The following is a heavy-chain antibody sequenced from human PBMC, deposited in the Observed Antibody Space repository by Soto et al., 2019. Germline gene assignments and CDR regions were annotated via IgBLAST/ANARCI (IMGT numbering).Heavy chain of an antibody. CDR2: ISTYNGNT. Sequence: QVQLVQSGAEVKKPGASVKVSCKASGYTFITYGVSWVRQAPGQGLDWLGWISTYNGNTRYAERLQGRVTMTTDTTTNTGYMELRNRRSDDTAVYYCAKGPTDYYDNSANYFLDSGGKGTLVTVSS. J-gene: IGHJ4*02. CDR3: AKGPTDYYDNSANYFLDS. D-gene: IGHD3-22*01. V-gene: IGHV1-18*01. CDR1: GYTFITYG.